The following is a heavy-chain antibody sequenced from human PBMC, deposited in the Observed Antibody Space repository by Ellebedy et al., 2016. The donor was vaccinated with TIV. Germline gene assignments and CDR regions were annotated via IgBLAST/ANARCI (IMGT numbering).Heavy chain of an antibody. CDR1: GGSMSSSSYY. D-gene: IGHD4-23*01. V-gene: IGHV4-39*07. CDR2: IYHSGST. Sequence: SETLSLTCTVSGGSMSSSSYYWGWIRPPPGKGLEWIGSIYHSGSTYYNPSLKSRVTISVDKSKNQFSLKLSSVTAADTAVYYCARGDGGNLYYYYGMDVWGQGTTVTVSS. CDR3: ARGDGGNLYYYYGMDV. J-gene: IGHJ6*02.